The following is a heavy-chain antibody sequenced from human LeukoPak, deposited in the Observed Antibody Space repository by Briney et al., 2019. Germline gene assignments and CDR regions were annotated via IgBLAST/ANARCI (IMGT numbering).Heavy chain of an antibody. CDR2: ISSSSSTI. CDR3: AKDGRGSGWYEYFDY. CDR1: GFTFSSYA. D-gene: IGHD6-19*01. J-gene: IGHJ4*02. Sequence: GGSLRLTCAASGFTFSSYAMNWVRQAPGEGLEWVSYISSSSSTIYYADSVKGRFTISRDNAKSSLYLQMNSLRAEDTALYYCAKDGRGSGWYEYFDYWGQGTLVTVSS. V-gene: IGHV3-48*04.